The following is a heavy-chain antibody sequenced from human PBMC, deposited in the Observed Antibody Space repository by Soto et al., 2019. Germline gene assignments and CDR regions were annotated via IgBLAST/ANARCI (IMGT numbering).Heavy chain of an antibody. J-gene: IGHJ4*02. V-gene: IGHV4-30-2*01. CDR2: IYHSGST. CDR1: GGSISSGGYS. CDR3: ARAPPLRSYFDY. Sequence: SETLSLTCAVSGGSISSGGYSWSWIRQPPGKGLEWIGYIYHSGSTYYNPSLKSRVTISVDRSKNQFSLKLSSVTAADTAVYYCARAPPLRSYFDYWGQGTLVTVSS.